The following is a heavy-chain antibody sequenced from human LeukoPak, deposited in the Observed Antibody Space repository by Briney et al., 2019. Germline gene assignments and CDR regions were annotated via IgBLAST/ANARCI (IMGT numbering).Heavy chain of an antibody. D-gene: IGHD5-18*01. V-gene: IGHV4-38-2*01. Sequence: PSETLSLTCAVSGYSISSGYYWGWIRQPPGKGLEWIGSIYHSGSTYYNPSLKSRVTVSVDTSKNQFSLKLSSVTAADTAVYYCARPKRRGYSYGLAFEIWGQGTMVTVSS. CDR2: IYHSGST. CDR1: GYSISSGYY. J-gene: IGHJ3*02. CDR3: ARPKRRGYSYGLAFEI.